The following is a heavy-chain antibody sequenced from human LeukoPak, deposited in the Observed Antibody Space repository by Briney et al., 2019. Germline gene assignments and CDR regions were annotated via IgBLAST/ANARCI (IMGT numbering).Heavy chain of an antibody. V-gene: IGHV3-11*06. CDR2: ISSSGTYT. CDR3: ARGVLYSNGWYMRGYFDY. CDR1: GFPFSDYY. J-gene: IGHJ4*02. D-gene: IGHD6-19*01. Sequence: GGSLRLSCAASGFPFSDYYMTWIRQAPGRGLEWVSYISSSGTYTNYADSVEGRFTISRDDAKNSLYLQMNSLRAEDTAVYYCARGVLYSNGWYMRGYFDYWGQGTLVTVSS.